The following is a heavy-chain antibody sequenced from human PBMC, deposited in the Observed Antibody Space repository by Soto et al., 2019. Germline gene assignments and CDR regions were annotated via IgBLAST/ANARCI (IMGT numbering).Heavy chain of an antibody. CDR1: GFTFSSYW. CDR3: ARVSKVVVAATYYFDY. V-gene: IGHV3-7*01. D-gene: IGHD2-15*01. J-gene: IGHJ4*02. Sequence: PGGSLRLSCAASGFTFSSYWMSWVRQAPGKGLEWVANIKQDGSEKYYVDSVKGRFTISRDNAKNSLHLQMNSLRAEDTAVYYCARVSKVVVAATYYFDYWGQGTLVTVSS. CDR2: IKQDGSEK.